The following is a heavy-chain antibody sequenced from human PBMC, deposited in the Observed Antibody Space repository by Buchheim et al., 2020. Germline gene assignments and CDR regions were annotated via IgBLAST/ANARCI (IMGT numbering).Heavy chain of an antibody. D-gene: IGHD3-22*01. J-gene: IGHJ4*02. CDR3: ARGEYDMPGIYFDY. CDR1: GGSISSYY. CDR2: IYYSGST. V-gene: IGHV4-59*12. Sequence: QVQLQESGPGLVKPSETLSLTCTVSGGSISSYYWSWIRQPPGKGLEWIGYIYYSGSTNYNPSLKSRVTISVDTSKNQFSLKLSSVTAADTAVYYCARGEYDMPGIYFDYWGQGTL.